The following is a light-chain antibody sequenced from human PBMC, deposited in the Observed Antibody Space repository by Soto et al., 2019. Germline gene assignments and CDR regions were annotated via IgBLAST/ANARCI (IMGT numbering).Light chain of an antibody. V-gene: IGKV3-11*01. CDR2: GAS. J-gene: IGKJ1*01. Sequence: EIVLTQSPGTLSLSPGERATLSCRASQSVNINLAWYQQKPGQAPRLLIYGASSRATGIPDRFSGSGSGTDFTITISSLEPEDFAVYYCQQRSNWPPWTFGQGTKVDIK. CDR3: QQRSNWPPWT. CDR1: QSVNIN.